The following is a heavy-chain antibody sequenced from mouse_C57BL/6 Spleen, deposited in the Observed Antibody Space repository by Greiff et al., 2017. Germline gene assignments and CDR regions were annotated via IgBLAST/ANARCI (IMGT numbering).Heavy chain of an antibody. V-gene: IGHV3-6*01. CDR2: ISYDGSN. D-gene: IGHD2-3*01. CDR3: AREGVYDGYYFLAY. Sequence: DVQLQESGPGLVKPSQSLSLTCSVTGYSITSGYYWNWIRQFPGNKLEWMGYISYDGSNNYNPSLKNRISITRDTSKNQFFLKLNSVTTEDTATYYCAREGVYDGYYFLAYWGQGTLVTVSA. CDR1: GYSITSGYY. J-gene: IGHJ3*01.